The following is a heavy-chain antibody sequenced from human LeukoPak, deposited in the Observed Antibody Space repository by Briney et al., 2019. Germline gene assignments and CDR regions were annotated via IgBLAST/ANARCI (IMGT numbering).Heavy chain of an antibody. CDR3: ARQTGSGLFILP. V-gene: IGHV4-59*04. CDR2: IHYSGNT. Sequence: PSETPSLNCTVSGGSISSYYWSWIRQPPGKGLEWIGYIHYSGNTSYNAPSKSQVSISIETSKNQFSLKLTSVTAADTAVYYCARQTGSGLFILPGGQGTLVTVSS. J-gene: IGHJ4*02. CDR1: GGSISSYY. D-gene: IGHD3/OR15-3a*01.